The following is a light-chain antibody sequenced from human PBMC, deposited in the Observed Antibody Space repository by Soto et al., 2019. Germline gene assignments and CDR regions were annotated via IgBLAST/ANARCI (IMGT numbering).Light chain of an antibody. V-gene: IGKV1-5*01. J-gene: IGKJ1*01. Sequence: DIHGAPAPSTLSASVGDRVSITCRASQSISGWLAWYQQKPGKAPKLMIYDASSLESGVPSRFSGSGSGTEFTLTISSLQPDDFATYYCQQYNSYSFGQGTKVDIK. CDR3: QQYNSYS. CDR1: QSISGW. CDR2: DAS.